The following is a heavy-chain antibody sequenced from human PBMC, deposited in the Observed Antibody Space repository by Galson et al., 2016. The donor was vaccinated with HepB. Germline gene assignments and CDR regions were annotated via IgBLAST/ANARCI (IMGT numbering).Heavy chain of an antibody. CDR2: TQYRSKWES. CDR1: GDSVSSSTAA. J-gene: IGHJ6*02. Sequence: CAISGDSVSSSTAAWHCIRQSPSRGLEWLARTQYRSKWESHYADSVRIRVTVIPDTSKNLPTLQVNSVSPEDTAVYYCVKGPPAYTYYGMDVWGQGTPVTVSS. CDR3: VKGPPAYTYYGMDV. V-gene: IGHV6-1*01. D-gene: IGHD2-21*01.